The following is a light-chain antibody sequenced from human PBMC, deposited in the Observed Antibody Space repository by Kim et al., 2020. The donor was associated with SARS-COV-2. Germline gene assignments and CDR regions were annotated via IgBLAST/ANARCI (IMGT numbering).Light chain of an antibody. V-gene: IGKV1-27*01. CDR3: QKYNSALFT. CDR2: GAS. J-gene: IGKJ3*01. Sequence: ASVGDRVSITGRASQGISNYLAWYQQRPGKVPKLLIYGASTLQSGVPSRFSGSGSGTDFTLTISSLQPEDVATYYCQKYNSALFTFGPGTKVDIK. CDR1: QGISNY.